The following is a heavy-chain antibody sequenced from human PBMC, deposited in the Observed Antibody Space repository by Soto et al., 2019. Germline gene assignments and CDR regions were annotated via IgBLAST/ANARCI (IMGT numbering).Heavy chain of an antibody. Sequence: QVHLVQAGAEVKKPGSSVKVSCRASGGTFNRYSISWVRQAPGQGLEWMGRIIPMFGITNYAQKFQGRVMITADKSANTAYMEVSGLRSEDTAMYYCATFYEGECTTTTCYGDFDYWGQGTRVTVSS. J-gene: IGHJ4*02. CDR1: GGTFNRYS. CDR2: IIPMFGIT. V-gene: IGHV1-69*02. D-gene: IGHD2-2*01. CDR3: ATFYEGECTTTTCYGDFDY.